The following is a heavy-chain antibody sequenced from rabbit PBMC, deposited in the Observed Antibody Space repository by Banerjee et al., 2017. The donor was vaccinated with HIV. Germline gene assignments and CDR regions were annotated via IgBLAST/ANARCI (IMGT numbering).Heavy chain of an antibody. V-gene: IGHV1S40*01. CDR3: ATTGSLPLDL. CDR2: IYGST. J-gene: IGHJ3*01. CDR1: GFSFSSSDW. D-gene: IGHD4-2*01. Sequence: QSLEESGGDLVKPGASLTLTCTASGFSFSSSDWICWVRQAPGKGLEWIACIYGSTYYASWAKGRFTISKTSSTTVTLQMTSLTTADTATYFCATTGSLPLDLWGQGTLVTVS.